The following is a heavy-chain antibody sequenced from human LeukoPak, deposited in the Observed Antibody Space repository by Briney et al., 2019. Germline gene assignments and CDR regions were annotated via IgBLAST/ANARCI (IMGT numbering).Heavy chain of an antibody. CDR2: IYHSGST. V-gene: IGHV4-38-2*02. Sequence: SETLSLTCTVSGHSISSGYYWSWIRQPPGKGLEWIGYIYHSGSTYYNPSLKSRVTISVDRSKNQFSLKLSSVTAADTAVYYCARTPYSNNDYWGQGTLVTVSS. CDR3: ARTPYSNNDY. D-gene: IGHD4-11*01. J-gene: IGHJ4*02. CDR1: GHSISSGYY.